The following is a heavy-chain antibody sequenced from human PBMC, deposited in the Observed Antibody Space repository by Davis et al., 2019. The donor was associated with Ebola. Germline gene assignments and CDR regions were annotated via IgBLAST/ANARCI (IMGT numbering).Heavy chain of an antibody. V-gene: IGHV2-70*01. CDR3: ARSGSYYPWFDP. J-gene: IGHJ5*02. CDR1: GGSFSGYY. D-gene: IGHD1-26*01. Sequence: TLSLTCAVYGGSFSGYYWSWIRQPPGKALEWLALIDWDDDKYYSTSLKTRLTISKDTSKNQVVLTMTNMDPVDTATYYCARSGSYYPWFDPWGQGTLVTVSS. CDR2: IDWDDDK.